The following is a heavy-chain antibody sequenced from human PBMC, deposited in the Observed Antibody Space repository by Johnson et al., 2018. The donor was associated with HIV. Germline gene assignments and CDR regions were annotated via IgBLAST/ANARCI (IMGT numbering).Heavy chain of an antibody. D-gene: IGHD1-26*01. Sequence: QVQLVESGGGVVQPGRSLRLSCVASGFTFSSYGMHWVRQAPGKGLEWVAVISYDGNNKYYADSVKGRVTISRDNSKNTLYLQMNSLRAEDTAVYYCAKERSGSYSGADAFDIWGQGTMVTVSS. V-gene: IGHV3-30*18. J-gene: IGHJ3*02. CDR2: ISYDGNNK. CDR3: AKERSGSYSGADAFDI. CDR1: GFTFSSYG.